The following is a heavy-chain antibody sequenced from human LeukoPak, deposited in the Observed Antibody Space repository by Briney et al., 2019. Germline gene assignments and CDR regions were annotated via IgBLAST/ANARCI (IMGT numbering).Heavy chain of an antibody. Sequence: GGSLRLSCAASGFTFTSYGLSWVRQSPGRGLEWVSAISGSGGTTDYADSVKGRFTISRDNSKNSLYLQMNSLRAEDTAVYFCARPSITVAETAADHWGQGTLVTVSS. CDR3: ARPSITVAETAADH. J-gene: IGHJ4*02. CDR1: GFTFTSYG. CDR2: ISGSGGTT. D-gene: IGHD6-19*01. V-gene: IGHV3-23*01.